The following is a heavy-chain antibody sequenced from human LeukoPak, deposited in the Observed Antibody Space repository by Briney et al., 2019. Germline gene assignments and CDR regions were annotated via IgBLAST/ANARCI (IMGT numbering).Heavy chain of an antibody. CDR3: AREGRGYYPFDY. J-gene: IGHJ4*02. CDR1: GFTFSSYA. V-gene: IGHV3-30-3*01. Sequence: GRSLRLSCAASGFTFSSYAMHWVRQAPGKGLEWVAVISYDGSNKYYADSVKGRFSISRDNSKNTLYLQMNSLRAEDTAVYYCAREGRGYYPFDYWGQGTLVTVSS. D-gene: IGHD3-22*01. CDR2: ISYDGSNK.